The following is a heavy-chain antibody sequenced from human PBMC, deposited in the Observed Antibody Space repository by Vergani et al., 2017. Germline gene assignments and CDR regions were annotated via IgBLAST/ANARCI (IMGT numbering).Heavy chain of an antibody. CDR3: AGEGSSSWSVGGNWFDP. CDR2: ISGSGGST. CDR1: GFTFSSYA. Sequence: EVQLLESGGGLVQPGGSLRLSCAASGFTFSSYAMSWVRQAPGKGLEWVSAISGSGGSTYYTDSVKGRFTISRDNSKNTLYLQMNSLRAEDTAVYYCAGEGSSSWSVGGNWFDPWGQGTLVTVSS. J-gene: IGHJ5*02. V-gene: IGHV3-23*01. D-gene: IGHD6-13*01.